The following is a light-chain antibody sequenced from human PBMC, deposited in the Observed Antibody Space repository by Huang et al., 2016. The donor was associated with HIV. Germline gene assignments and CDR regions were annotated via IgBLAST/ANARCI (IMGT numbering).Light chain of an antibody. CDR3: QQYGSSPQT. CDR1: QSVRSSD. V-gene: IGKV3-20*01. Sequence: EIVLTQSPGTLSLSPGERATLSCRASQSVRSSDLGWYQQKPGQAPRLLIYGASSRATGIPDRFSGSGSGTDFTLTISRLEPEDFAVYYCQQYGSSPQTFGQGTKVEIK. J-gene: IGKJ1*01. CDR2: GAS.